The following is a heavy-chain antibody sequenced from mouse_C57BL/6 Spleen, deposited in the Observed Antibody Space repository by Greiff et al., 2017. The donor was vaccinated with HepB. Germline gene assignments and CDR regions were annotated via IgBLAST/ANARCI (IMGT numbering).Heavy chain of an antibody. CDR3: ARRDYGSWFAY. V-gene: IGHV5-17*01. CDR1: GFTFSDYG. J-gene: IGHJ3*01. D-gene: IGHD1-1*01. Sequence: EVQLVESGGGLVKPGGSLKLSCAASGFTFSDYGMHWVRQAPEKGLEWVAYISSGSSTIYYADTVKGRFTISRDNDKNTLFLQMTSLRSEDTAMYYCARRDYGSWFAYWGQGTLVTVSA. CDR2: ISSGSSTI.